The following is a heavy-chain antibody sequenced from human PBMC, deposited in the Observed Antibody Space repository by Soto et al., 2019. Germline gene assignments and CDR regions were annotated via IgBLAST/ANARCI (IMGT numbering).Heavy chain of an antibody. J-gene: IGHJ4*02. Sequence: VHLVESGGGVVQPGRSLRLSCAASGFTFSSYGMHWVRQAPGKGLEWVSVISYDGSNKYYADSVKGRFTISRDNSKNTLYLQMSSLRAEDTAVYYCANDGHSGGWYEVSFDYWGQGTLVTVSS. D-gene: IGHD6-19*01. CDR1: GFTFSSYG. V-gene: IGHV3-30*18. CDR2: ISYDGSNK. CDR3: ANDGHSGGWYEVSFDY.